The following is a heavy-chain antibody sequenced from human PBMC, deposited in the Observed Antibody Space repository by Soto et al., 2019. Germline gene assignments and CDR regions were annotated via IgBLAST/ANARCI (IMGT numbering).Heavy chain of an antibody. V-gene: IGHV4-34*01. CDR3: ARAKHYNWFDP. CDR1: GGSFSGYY. J-gene: IGHJ5*02. Sequence: PSETLSLTCAVYGGSFSGYYWSWIRQPPGKGLEWIGEINHSGSTNYNPSLKSRVTISVDTSKNQFSLKLSSVTAADTAVYYCARAKHYNWFDPWGQGTLVTVSS. CDR2: INHSGST.